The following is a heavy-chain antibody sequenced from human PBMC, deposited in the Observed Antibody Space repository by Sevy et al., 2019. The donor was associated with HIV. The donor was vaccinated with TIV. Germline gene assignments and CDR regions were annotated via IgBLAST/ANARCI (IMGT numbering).Heavy chain of an antibody. CDR2: ISASGGGT. Sequence: GGSLRLSCVASGFIFSGYVMSWVRQAPGKGLEWVSGISASGGGTYYADPVKGRFTVSRDNSKNTLYLEMNSLRAEDTAVYYCAKDASSSWTGGTFQHWGQGTLVTVSS. V-gene: IGHV3-23*01. D-gene: IGHD6-13*01. J-gene: IGHJ1*01. CDR3: AKDASSSWTGGTFQH. CDR1: GFIFSGYV.